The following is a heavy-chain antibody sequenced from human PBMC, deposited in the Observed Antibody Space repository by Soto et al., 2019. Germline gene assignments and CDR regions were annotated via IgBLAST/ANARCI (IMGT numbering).Heavy chain of an antibody. CDR2: IYYSGST. J-gene: IGHJ6*02. D-gene: IGHD4-17*01. CDR1: GGSISSGDYY. V-gene: IGHV4-30-4*01. Sequence: SETLSLTCTVSGGSISSGDYYWSWIRQPPGKGLEWIGYIYYSGSTYYNPSLKSRVTISVDTSKNQFSLKLSSVTAADTAVYYCARATTVTTQRGYYYGMDVWGQGTTVTVSS. CDR3: ARATTVTTQRGYYYGMDV.